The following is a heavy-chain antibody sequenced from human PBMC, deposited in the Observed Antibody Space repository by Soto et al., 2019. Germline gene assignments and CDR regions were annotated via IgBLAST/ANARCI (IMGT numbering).Heavy chain of an antibody. CDR2: ISFDGRNT. D-gene: IGHD3-10*01. CDR1: GFTFSSYG. Sequence: GALRLSCAGSGFTFSSYGMHWVRQAPGKGLEWVVVISFDGRNTYYADSVKGRFTISRDNSKNTLYLQMTSLRAEDTAVYYCAKQSGSGSDYNVGSGGHFDYWGPGTLVTVSS. J-gene: IGHJ4*02. V-gene: IGHV3-30*18. CDR3: AKQSGSGSDYNVGSGGHFDY.